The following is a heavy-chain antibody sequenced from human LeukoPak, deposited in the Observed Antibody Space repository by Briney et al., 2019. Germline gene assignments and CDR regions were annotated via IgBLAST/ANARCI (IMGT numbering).Heavy chain of an antibody. CDR2: IMTDGSVA. V-gene: IGHV3-74*01. J-gene: IGHJ4*02. Sequence: GGSLTLSCAASGFTFSDYWMHWVRHAPGQGLVWVARIMTDGSVANYADSVQGRFTISRDNAKNTLFLQMNSLRPDDTALYYCARDWVAGSGSCDSWGQGTLVTVSS. CDR1: GFTFSDYW. CDR3: ARDWVAGSGSCDS. D-gene: IGHD3-10*01.